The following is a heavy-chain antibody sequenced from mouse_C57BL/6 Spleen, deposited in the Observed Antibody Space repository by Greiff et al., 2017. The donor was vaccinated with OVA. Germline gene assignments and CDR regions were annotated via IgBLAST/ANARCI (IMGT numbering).Heavy chain of an antibody. Sequence: QVQLQQPGAELVKPGASVKLSCTASGYTFTSYWMHWVKQRPGRGLEWIGRIDPNSGGTKYNAKFKSKATLPVDKPSSTAYMQLSSLTSEDSAVYYCAREGDYDGYSPYYFDYWGQGTTLTVSS. J-gene: IGHJ2*01. CDR2: IDPNSGGT. CDR1: GYTFTSYW. D-gene: IGHD2-3*01. V-gene: IGHV1-72*01. CDR3: AREGDYDGYSPYYFDY.